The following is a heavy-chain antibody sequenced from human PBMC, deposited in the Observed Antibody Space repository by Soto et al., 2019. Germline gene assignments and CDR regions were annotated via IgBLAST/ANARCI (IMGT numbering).Heavy chain of an antibody. CDR1: GLTISGKKY. CDR3: ATWHEREHAYDV. Sequence: DVQLVESGGGLIQPGASLRLSCAAFGLTISGKKYVAWVRQAPGKGLEWVSALYDVDGSFYADSVKGRFTTSSDSSKTTVYLQMNDLRPDDTAVYYCATWHEREHAYDVGGQGTTVTVSS. CDR2: LYDVDGS. D-gene: IGHD1-1*01. V-gene: IGHV3-53*01. J-gene: IGHJ3*01.